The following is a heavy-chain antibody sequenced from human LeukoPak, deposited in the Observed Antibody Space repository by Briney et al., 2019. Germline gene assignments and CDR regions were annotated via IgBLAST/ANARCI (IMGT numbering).Heavy chain of an antibody. J-gene: IGHJ4*02. CDR3: ARSVTSEDYYFDY. CDR2: INEDGSQQ. CDR1: RFTFSNYW. Sequence: GGSLRLSCEASRFTFSNYWMSWVRLAPGRGLEWVANINEDGSQQRYIDSVRGRFTISRDNSKNTLYLQMNSLRAEDTAVYYCARSVTSEDYYFDYWGQGTLVTVSS. V-gene: IGHV3-7*01. D-gene: IGHD3-16*01.